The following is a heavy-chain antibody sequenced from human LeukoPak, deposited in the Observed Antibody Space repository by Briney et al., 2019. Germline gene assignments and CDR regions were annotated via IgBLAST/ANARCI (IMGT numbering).Heavy chain of an antibody. Sequence: PGGSLRLSCEASGFTFSSYEMNWVRQAPGKGLEWISYINTRGSTIYYADSVKGRFTISRDNAKNSLYLQMNSLRVEDTAVYYCARELRDSNGWSKVRFDYWGQGALVTVSS. CDR3: ARELRDSNGWSKVRFDY. V-gene: IGHV3-48*03. CDR2: INTRGSTI. CDR1: GFTFSSYE. D-gene: IGHD6-19*01. J-gene: IGHJ4*02.